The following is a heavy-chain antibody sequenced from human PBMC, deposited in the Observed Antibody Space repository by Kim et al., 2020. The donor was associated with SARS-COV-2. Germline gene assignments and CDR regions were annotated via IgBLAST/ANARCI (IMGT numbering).Heavy chain of an antibody. CDR3: AKDGSGWYGDFHH. D-gene: IGHD6-19*01. Sequence: GGSLRLSCAASGFTFSSYAMNWVHQAPGKGLEWVSAISGNNGSRYYADSVKGRFTISRDNSKNTLYLQMNSLRAEDTAVYYCAKDGSGWYGDFHHWGQGTLVTVSS. CDR1: GFTFSSYA. V-gene: IGHV3-23*01. J-gene: IGHJ1*01. CDR2: ISGNNGSR.